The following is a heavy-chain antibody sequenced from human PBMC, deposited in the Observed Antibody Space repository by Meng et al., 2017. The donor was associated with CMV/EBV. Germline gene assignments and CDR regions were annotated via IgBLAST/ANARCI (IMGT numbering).Heavy chain of an antibody. J-gene: IGHJ4*02. Sequence: VQLVASRAGLVKPRGCLTVSCSASGFTFSNAWMSLVRLAPGTGLEWVCRIKSKTDGGKTDYAAPVKGRFTISRDNSKNTLYLQMNSLKTEDTAVYYCTTDRVGATPFDYWGQGTLVTVSS. CDR1: GFTFSNAW. V-gene: IGHV3-15*01. CDR3: TTDRVGATPFDY. D-gene: IGHD1-26*01. CDR2: IKSKTDGGKT.